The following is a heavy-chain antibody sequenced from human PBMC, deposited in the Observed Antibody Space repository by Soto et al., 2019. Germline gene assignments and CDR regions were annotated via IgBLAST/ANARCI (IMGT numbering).Heavy chain of an antibody. CDR2: IIPILGIA. Sequence: GASVKVSCKASGGTFSSYTISWVRQAPGQGLEWMGRIIPILGIANYAQKFQGRVTITADKSTSTAYMELSSLRSEDTAVYYCARCVGGGSCYVAFDIWGQGTMVTVSS. CDR1: GGTFSSYT. D-gene: IGHD2-15*01. J-gene: IGHJ3*02. V-gene: IGHV1-69*02. CDR3: ARCVGGGSCYVAFDI.